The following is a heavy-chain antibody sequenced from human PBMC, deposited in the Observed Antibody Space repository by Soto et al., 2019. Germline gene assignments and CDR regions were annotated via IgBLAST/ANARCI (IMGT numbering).Heavy chain of an antibody. D-gene: IGHD6-19*01. Sequence: EVQLVESGGGLVQPGRSLRLSCAASGFTFDDYAMHWVRQAPGKGLEWVSGISWNSGSIGYADSVKGRFTISRDNAKNSLHLQMNSLRAEDTALYYCAKDYSRSGWRPYFDYWGQGTLVTVSS. CDR1: GFTFDDYA. V-gene: IGHV3-9*01. CDR3: AKDYSRSGWRPYFDY. CDR2: ISWNSGSI. J-gene: IGHJ4*02.